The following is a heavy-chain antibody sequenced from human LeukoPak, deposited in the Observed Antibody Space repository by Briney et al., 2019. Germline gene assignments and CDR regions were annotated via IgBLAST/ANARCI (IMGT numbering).Heavy chain of an antibody. D-gene: IGHD1-26*01. Sequence: GGSLRLSCAASGFTFSSYSMNWVRQAPGKGLEWVSSISSSSSYIYYAGSVKGRFTISRDNAQNSLYLQMSSLRAEDTAVYYCARDRGIDYWGQGALVTVSS. CDR2: ISSSSSYI. CDR3: ARDRGIDY. CDR1: GFTFSSYS. V-gene: IGHV3-21*01. J-gene: IGHJ4*02.